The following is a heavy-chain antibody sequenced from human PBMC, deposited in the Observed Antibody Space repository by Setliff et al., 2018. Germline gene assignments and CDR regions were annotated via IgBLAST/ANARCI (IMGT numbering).Heavy chain of an antibody. CDR1: GFTFSSYW. Sequence: GGSLRLSCAASGFTFSSYWMHWVRQAPGKGLVWVSRINSDGSSTSYADSVNGRLTISRDNAKNTLYLQMNSLRAEDTAVYYCARGHIVVVPAAMGVGMDVWGQGTTVTVSS. CDR3: ARGHIVVVPAAMGVGMDV. V-gene: IGHV3-74*01. CDR2: INSDGSST. J-gene: IGHJ6*02. D-gene: IGHD2-2*01.